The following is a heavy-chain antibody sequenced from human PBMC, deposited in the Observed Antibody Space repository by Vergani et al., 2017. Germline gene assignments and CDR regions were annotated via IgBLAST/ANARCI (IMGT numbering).Heavy chain of an antibody. Sequence: EVQLVETGGGLIQPGGSLRLSCAASGFTDSSNYISWVRQAPGKGLEWVSVIYSGGSTYYADSVKGRFTISRDNSKNTLYLQMNSLRAEDTAVYYCARGDDSGHYNWFDPWGQGTLVTVSS. CDR2: IYSGGST. CDR1: GFTDSSNY. D-gene: IGHD6-19*01. V-gene: IGHV3-53*02. CDR3: ARGDDSGHYNWFDP. J-gene: IGHJ5*02.